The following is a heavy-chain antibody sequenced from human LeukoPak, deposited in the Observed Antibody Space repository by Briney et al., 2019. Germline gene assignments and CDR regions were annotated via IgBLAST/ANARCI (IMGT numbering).Heavy chain of an antibody. CDR3: ARQTTVISFDY. D-gene: IGHD4-17*01. CDR2: IFYSGSM. CDR1: GGSISSGDYY. Sequence: PSETLSLTCTVSGGSISSGDYYWTWIRQPPGKGLEWMVYIFYSGSMYYNPSLKSRLTISVDTSKNQFSLKLRSVTAADTAVYYCARQTTVISFDYWGQGALVTVSS. V-gene: IGHV4-30-4*01. J-gene: IGHJ4*02.